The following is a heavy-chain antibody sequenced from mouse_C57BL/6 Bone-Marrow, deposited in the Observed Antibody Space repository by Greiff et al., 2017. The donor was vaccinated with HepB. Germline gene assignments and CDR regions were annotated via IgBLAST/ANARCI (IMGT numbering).Heavy chain of an antibody. J-gene: IGHJ4*01. CDR2: IWSDGST. CDR3: AKAGVYYAMDY. Sequence: QVQLQQSGPGLVAPSQSLSITCTVSGFSLTSYGVHWVRQPPGKGLEWLVVIWSDGSTTYNSAHKSRLSISKDNSKSQVFLKMNSRQTDDTAMYYCAKAGVYYAMDYWGQGTSVTVSS. CDR1: GFSLTSYG. V-gene: IGHV2-6*03.